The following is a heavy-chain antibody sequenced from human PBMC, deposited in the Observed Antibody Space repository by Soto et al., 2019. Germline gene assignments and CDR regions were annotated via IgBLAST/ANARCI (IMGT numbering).Heavy chain of an antibody. D-gene: IGHD5-18*01. CDR3: ARAVSSGYSYDAAYYYYYGMDV. Sequence: GGSLRLSXAASGFTVSSNYMSWVRQAPGKGLEWVSVIYSGGSTYYADAVKGRFTISRDNAKNTLYLQMNSLRAEDTAVYYCARAVSSGYSYDAAYYYYYGMDVWGQGTTVTVSS. V-gene: IGHV3-53*01. CDR2: IYSGGST. CDR1: GFTVSSNY. J-gene: IGHJ6*02.